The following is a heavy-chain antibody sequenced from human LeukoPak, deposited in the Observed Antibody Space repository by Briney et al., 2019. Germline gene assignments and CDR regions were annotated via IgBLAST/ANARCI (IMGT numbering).Heavy chain of an antibody. CDR1: GGSFSGYY. J-gene: IGHJ4*02. CDR3: ARESTTVVTYYFDY. CDR2: INHSGST. Sequence: SETLSLTCAVYGGSFSGYYWSWIRQPPGKGLEWIGEINHSGSTNYYPSLKSRVTISVDTSKNQFSLKLSSVTAADTAVYYCARESTTVVTYYFDYWGQGTLVTVSS. D-gene: IGHD4-23*01. V-gene: IGHV4-34*01.